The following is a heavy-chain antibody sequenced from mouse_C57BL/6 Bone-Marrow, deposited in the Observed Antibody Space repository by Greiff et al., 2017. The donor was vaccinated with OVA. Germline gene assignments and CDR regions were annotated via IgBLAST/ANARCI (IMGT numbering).Heavy chain of an antibody. CDR3: ARKGGYYYFDY. CDR1: GYTFTNYW. J-gene: IGHJ2*01. D-gene: IGHD2-3*01. Sequence: QVQLKQSGAELVRPGTSVKMSCKASGYTFTNYWIGWAKQRPGHGLEWIGDIYPGGGYTNYNEKFKGKATLTADKSSSTAYMQFSSLTSEDSAIYYCARKGGYYYFDYWGQGTTLTVSS. V-gene: IGHV1-63*01. CDR2: IYPGGGYT.